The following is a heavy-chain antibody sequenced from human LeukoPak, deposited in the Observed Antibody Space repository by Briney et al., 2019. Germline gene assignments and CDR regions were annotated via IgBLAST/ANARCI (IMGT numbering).Heavy chain of an antibody. Sequence: ASVKVSCKVSGYTLTELSMHWVRQAPGKGLEWMEGFDPEDGETIYAQKFQGRVTMTEDTSTDTAYMELSSLRSEDTAVYYCATGVYSYGPFYYYYGMDVWGQGTTVTVSS. D-gene: IGHD5-18*01. CDR1: GYTLTELS. CDR2: FDPEDGET. J-gene: IGHJ6*02. CDR3: ATGVYSYGPFYYYYGMDV. V-gene: IGHV1-24*01.